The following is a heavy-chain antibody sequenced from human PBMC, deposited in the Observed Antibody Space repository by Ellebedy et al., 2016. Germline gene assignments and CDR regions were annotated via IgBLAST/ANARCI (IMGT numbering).Heavy chain of an antibody. D-gene: IGHD3-10*01. V-gene: IGHV4-31*03. Sequence: SETLSLTXTVSGGSISSAGYYWTWIRQYPGKGLEWIGYIYHSGSTYYNPSIRSRVTISLDMSKNQLSLKLRSVTAADTAVYYCAGGSLYYIGSESSVHFDSWGQGTLVTVSS. CDR2: IYHSGST. CDR3: AGGSLYYIGSESSVHFDS. J-gene: IGHJ4*02. CDR1: GGSISSAGYY.